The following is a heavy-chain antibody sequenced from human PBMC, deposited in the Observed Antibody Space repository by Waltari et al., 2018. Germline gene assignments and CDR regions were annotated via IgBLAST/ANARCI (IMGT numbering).Heavy chain of an antibody. J-gene: IGHJ6*03. CDR1: GRTFSSYA. CDR3: ARGSTGGGSLTYYYMDV. CDR2: IISILDPA. Sequence: QVQPVQSCSEIKKPGSSVKVSCKPSGRTFSSYAFRCVRQAPGQRLAWMGGIISILDPANSALNCHGSVTITADESTSTAYMALSSLRSEETAAHYCARGSTGGGSLTYYYMDVWSKATTVTVS. D-gene: IGHD2-15*01. V-gene: IGHV1-69*11.